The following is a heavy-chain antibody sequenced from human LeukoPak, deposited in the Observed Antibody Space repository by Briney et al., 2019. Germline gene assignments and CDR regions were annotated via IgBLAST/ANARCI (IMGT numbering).Heavy chain of an antibody. V-gene: IGHV3-7*01. J-gene: IGHJ4*02. CDR2: IKQDGSEK. D-gene: IGHD4-17*01. CDR3: ARGLTVTTRN. Sequence: GGCLRLSCAASGSTFSNYWMSWVRQAPGKGLEWVANIKQDGSEKYYVDSLKGRFTISRDNAKNSLYLQMNSLRAEDTAVYYCARGLTVTTRNWGQGTLVTVSS. CDR1: GSTFSNYW.